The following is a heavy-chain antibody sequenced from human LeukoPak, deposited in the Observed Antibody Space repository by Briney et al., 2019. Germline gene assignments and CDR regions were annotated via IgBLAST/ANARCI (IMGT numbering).Heavy chain of an antibody. Sequence: SETLSLTCTVSGGSVSSYSYYWGWIRQPPGKGLEWIGSIYSSGSTFYSPSLKSRVTISVDTSKNQFSLKLSSVTAADTAVYYCARHDAAAYRGYFDYWGQGTLVTVSS. J-gene: IGHJ4*02. V-gene: IGHV4-39*01. CDR1: GGSVSSYSYY. CDR2: IYSSGST. D-gene: IGHD6-13*01. CDR3: ARHDAAAYRGYFDY.